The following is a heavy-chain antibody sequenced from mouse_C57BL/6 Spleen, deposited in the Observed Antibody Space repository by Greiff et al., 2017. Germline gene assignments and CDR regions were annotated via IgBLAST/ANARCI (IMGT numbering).Heavy chain of an antibody. CDR1: GYTFTSYD. D-gene: IGHD1-1*01. CDR3: ARGYYGSSSWYFDV. V-gene: IGHV1-85*01. J-gene: IGHJ1*03. CDR2: IYPRDGST. Sequence: QVQLQQSGPELVKPGASVKLSCKASGYTFTSYDINWVKQRPGQGLEWIGWIYPRDGSTKYTEKFKGKATLTVDTSSSTAYLELHSLTSEDSAVYFCARGYYGSSSWYFDVWGTGTTVTVSS.